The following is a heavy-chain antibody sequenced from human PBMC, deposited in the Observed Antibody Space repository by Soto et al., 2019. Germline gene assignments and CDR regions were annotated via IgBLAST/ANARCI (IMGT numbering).Heavy chain of an antibody. V-gene: IGHV4-34*01. CDR2: INHSGST. CDR1: GGSFSGYY. J-gene: IGHJ4*02. CDR3: ARSLLDSSGYSYYFDY. Sequence: SETLSLTCAVYGGSFSGYYWSWIRQPPGKGLEWIGEINHSGSTNYNPSLKSRVTISVDTSKNQFSLKLSSVTAADTAVYYCARSLLDSSGYSYYFDYWGQGTLVTVSS. D-gene: IGHD3-22*01.